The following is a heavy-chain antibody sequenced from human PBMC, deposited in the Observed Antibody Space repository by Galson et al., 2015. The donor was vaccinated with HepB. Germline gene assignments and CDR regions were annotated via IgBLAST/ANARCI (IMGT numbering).Heavy chain of an antibody. Sequence: SVKVSCKASGYAFSSYSITWVRQAPGQGLEWVGWFNPYNRDTNFVRKFQGRVTMTTDTFTSTAYMELTSLRPDDTAVYYCARGALVAVVGGTQNNWFGPWGQGTLVTVSS. D-gene: IGHD2-15*01. V-gene: IGHV1-18*01. J-gene: IGHJ5*02. CDR3: ARGALVAVVGGTQNNWFGP. CDR2: FNPYNRDT. CDR1: GYAFSSYS.